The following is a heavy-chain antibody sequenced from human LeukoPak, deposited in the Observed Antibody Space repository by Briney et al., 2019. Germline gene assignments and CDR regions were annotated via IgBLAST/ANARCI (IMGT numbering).Heavy chain of an antibody. CDR1: GYTFTSYG. CDR3: ARYGLDYYDSSGSSGDAFDI. J-gene: IGHJ3*02. Sequence: ASVKVSCKASGYTFTSYGISWVRQAPGQGLEWMGWISAYNGNTNYAQKLQGRVTTTTDTSTSTAYMELRSLRSDDTAVYYCARYGLDYYDSSGSSGDAFDIWGQGTMVTVSS. D-gene: IGHD3-22*01. CDR2: ISAYNGNT. V-gene: IGHV1-18*01.